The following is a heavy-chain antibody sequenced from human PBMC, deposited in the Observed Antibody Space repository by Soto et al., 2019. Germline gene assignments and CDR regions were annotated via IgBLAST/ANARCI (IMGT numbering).Heavy chain of an antibody. J-gene: IGHJ4*02. CDR2: ISYDGSNK. V-gene: IGHV3-30*03. Sequence: GGSLRLSCAASGFTFSSYGMHWVRQAPGKGLEWVAVISYDGSNKYYADSVKGRFTISRDNSKNTLYLQMNSLRAEDTAVYYCATGYSSGWYVYWGQGTLVTVS. CDR3: ATGYSSGWYVY. CDR1: GFTFSSYG. D-gene: IGHD6-19*01.